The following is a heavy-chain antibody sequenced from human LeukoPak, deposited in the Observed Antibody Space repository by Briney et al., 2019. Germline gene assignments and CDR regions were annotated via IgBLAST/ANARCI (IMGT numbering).Heavy chain of an antibody. D-gene: IGHD3-10*01. J-gene: IGHJ5*02. CDR3: ARAGQLLWFEDSTVDNWFDP. CDR1: GYTFTRYY. CDR2: INYYGCST. V-gene: IGHV1-46*01. Sequence: GSSVKVTCQGCGYTFTRYYLHWLRQPAAQGVAWMGIINYYGCSTSYAQKFQGILTMTRDTSTSTVYMELSSLRAEDTAVYDCARAGQLLWFEDSTVDNWFDPWGQGTLGTGSS.